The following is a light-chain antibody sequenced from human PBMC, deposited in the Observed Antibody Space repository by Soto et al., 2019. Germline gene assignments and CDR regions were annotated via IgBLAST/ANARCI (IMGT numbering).Light chain of an antibody. V-gene: IGKV3-15*01. CDR2: GAS. Sequence: EIVMTQSPATLSVSPGERATLSCRASQSISRRLAWYQQKPGQAPRLLIYGASTRATGIPARFSGSGSETEFTLTISSLQSEDFAVYYCQQYNNWPPDRTFGQGTKVEIK. J-gene: IGKJ1*01. CDR3: QQYNNWPPDRT. CDR1: QSISRR.